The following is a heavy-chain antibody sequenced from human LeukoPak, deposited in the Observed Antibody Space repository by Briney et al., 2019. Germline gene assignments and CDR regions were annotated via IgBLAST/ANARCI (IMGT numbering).Heavy chain of an antibody. Sequence: GGSLRLSCVASGFIFRDYSMNWVRQAPGKGREWISYIGIDSGNTKYADSVKGRFTISGDNAKNSLYLQMNSLRVEDTAVYYRARDHNYAFDNWGQGTLVTVSS. CDR1: GFIFRDYS. J-gene: IGHJ4*02. CDR2: IGIDSGNT. V-gene: IGHV3-48*04. CDR3: ARDHNYAFDN. D-gene: IGHD5-24*01.